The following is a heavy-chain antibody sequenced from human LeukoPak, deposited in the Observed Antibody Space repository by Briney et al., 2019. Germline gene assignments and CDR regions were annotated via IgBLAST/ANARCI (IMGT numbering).Heavy chain of an antibody. Sequence: ASVKVSCKASGYTFTSHGISWVRQAPGQGLEWMGWVSTYNGNTNYAPKYQGRVTMTTDTSTSTAYMELRSLRSDDTAVYYCARDVDTATDQINDYWGQGTLVTVSS. J-gene: IGHJ4*02. D-gene: IGHD5-18*01. CDR1: GYTFTSHG. CDR2: VSTYNGNT. CDR3: ARDVDTATDQINDY. V-gene: IGHV1-18*04.